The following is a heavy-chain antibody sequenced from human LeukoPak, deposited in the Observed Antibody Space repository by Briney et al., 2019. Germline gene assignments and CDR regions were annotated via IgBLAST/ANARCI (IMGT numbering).Heavy chain of an antibody. CDR3: AKDPNRYYYETSGDDS. J-gene: IGHJ4*02. CDR2: ISYDGSNK. Sequence: GGSLRLSCAASGFTFSSYGMHWVRQAPGKGLEWVAVISYDGSNKYYADSVKGRFTISRDNSKNTLYLQMNSLRAEDTALYYCAKDPNRYYYETSGDDSWGQGTLVTVSS. D-gene: IGHD3-22*01. CDR1: GFTFSSYG. V-gene: IGHV3-30*18.